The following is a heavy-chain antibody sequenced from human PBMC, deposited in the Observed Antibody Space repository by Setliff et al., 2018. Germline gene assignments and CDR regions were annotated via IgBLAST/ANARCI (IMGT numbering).Heavy chain of an antibody. CDR2: VSGSGGAT. J-gene: IGHJ4*02. Sequence: GGSLRLSCEASGFTFSSYAMTWVRQAPGRGLEWVSSVSGSGGATYYADFVKGRFTISRNNSKRTVYLQMSSLRDDDTAIYYCARAPGVEVAGYFDLWGQGTLVTVSS. V-gene: IGHV3-23*01. CDR3: ARAPGVEVAGYFDL. CDR1: GFTFSSYA. D-gene: IGHD6-19*01.